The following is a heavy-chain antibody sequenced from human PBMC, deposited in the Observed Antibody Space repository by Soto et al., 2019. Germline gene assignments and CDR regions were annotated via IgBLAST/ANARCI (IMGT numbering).Heavy chain of an antibody. Sequence: GGSLRLSCAASGFIFSDSAMHWVRQAPGKGLEWLGHIRSKTNSFATAYVVSGKGRFTISRDDSKNTAYLQMNSLKTEDTAVYYCTSPYFYDSSGAYHSSDYWGQGTLVTVSS. V-gene: IGHV3-73*01. CDR1: GFIFSDSA. CDR3: TSPYFYDSSGAYHSSDY. J-gene: IGHJ4*02. CDR2: IRSKTNSFAT. D-gene: IGHD3-22*01.